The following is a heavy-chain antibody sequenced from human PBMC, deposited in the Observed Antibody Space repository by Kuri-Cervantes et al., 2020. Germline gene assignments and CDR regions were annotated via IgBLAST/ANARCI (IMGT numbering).Heavy chain of an antibody. D-gene: IGHD3/OR15-3a*01. V-gene: IGHV3-30*03. CDR2: ISYDGSNK. CDR3: ARDQRMRGLRSFDY. Sequence: LSLTCAVSGGSISSSNWWSWVRQPPGKGLEWVAVISYDGSNKYYADSVKGRFTISRDNSKNTLYLQMNSLRAEDTAVYYCARDQRMRGLRSFDYWGQGTLVTVSS. J-gene: IGHJ4*02. CDR1: GGSISSSN.